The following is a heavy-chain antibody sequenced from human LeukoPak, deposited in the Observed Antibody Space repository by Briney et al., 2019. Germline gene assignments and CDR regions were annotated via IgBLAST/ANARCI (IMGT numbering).Heavy chain of an antibody. CDR1: GFTFSSFG. Sequence: GGSLRLSCAASGFTFSSFGMHWVRQSPGKGLEWVAVIWYDGSTKVYADSVKGRFTISRDNSRNTLSLQVNSLRAEDTAVYYCAKDSLRWSYFYYGMDVWGQGTTVTVSS. J-gene: IGHJ6*02. V-gene: IGHV3-30*02. D-gene: IGHD4-23*01. CDR3: AKDSLRWSYFYYGMDV. CDR2: IWYDGSTK.